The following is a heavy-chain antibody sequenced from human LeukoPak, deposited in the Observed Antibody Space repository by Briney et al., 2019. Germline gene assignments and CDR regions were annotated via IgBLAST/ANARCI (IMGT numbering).Heavy chain of an antibody. V-gene: IGHV3-21*01. Sequence: GGSLRLSCAASGFTFSSYSMNWVRQAPGKGLEWVSSISSSSSYIYYADSVKGRFTISRDNAKNSLYLQMNSLRAEDTAVYYCAGSVWFGESNWFDPWGQGTLVTVSS. J-gene: IGHJ5*02. D-gene: IGHD3-10*01. CDR2: ISSSSSYI. CDR3: AGSVWFGESNWFDP. CDR1: GFTFSSYS.